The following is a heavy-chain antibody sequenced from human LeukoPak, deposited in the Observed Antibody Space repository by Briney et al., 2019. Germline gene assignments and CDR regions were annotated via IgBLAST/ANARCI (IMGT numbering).Heavy chain of an antibody. J-gene: IGHJ4*02. D-gene: IGHD2/OR15-2a*01. Sequence: GGSLRLSCTASGFTFSNYFMHWVRQVPGEGPVWVSRITGDGSSTSYADSVKGRFTIFRDNAKNTLYLQMNSLRAEDTALYYCVRLYAYWGQGTLVTVSS. V-gene: IGHV3-74*01. CDR1: GFTFSNYF. CDR3: VRLYAY. CDR2: ITGDGSST.